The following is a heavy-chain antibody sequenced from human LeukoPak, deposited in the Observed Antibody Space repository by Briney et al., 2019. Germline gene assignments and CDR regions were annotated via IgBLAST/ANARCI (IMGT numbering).Heavy chain of an antibody. CDR1: GYTLTELS. CDR3: ARDWVITMVRGGPIDAFDI. V-gene: IGHV1-24*01. Sequence: ASVKVSCKVSGYTLTELSMHWVRQAPGKGLEWMGGFDPEDGETIYAQKFQGRVTMTEDTSTDTAYMELSSLRSEDTAVYYCARDWVITMVRGGPIDAFDIWGQGTMVTVSS. D-gene: IGHD3-10*01. J-gene: IGHJ3*02. CDR2: FDPEDGET.